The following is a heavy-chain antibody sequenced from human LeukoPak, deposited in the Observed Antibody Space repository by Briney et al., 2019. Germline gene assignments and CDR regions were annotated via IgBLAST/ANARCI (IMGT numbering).Heavy chain of an antibody. CDR3: ARDRGATGTTVPNWFDP. CDR1: GYTFTGYY. D-gene: IGHD1-1*01. V-gene: IGHV1-2*02. CDR2: INPNSGGT. Sequence: ASVKASCKASGYTFTGYYMHWVRQAPGQGLEWMGWINPNSGGTNYAQKFQGRVTMTRDTSISTAYMELSRLRSDDTAVYYCARDRGATGTTVPNWFDPWGQGTLVTVSS. J-gene: IGHJ5*02.